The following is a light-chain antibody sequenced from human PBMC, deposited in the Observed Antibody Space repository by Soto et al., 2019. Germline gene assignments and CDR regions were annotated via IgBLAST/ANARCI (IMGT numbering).Light chain of an antibody. V-gene: IGKV1-5*03. CDR3: QHYTTYSGT. CDR2: WAS. J-gene: IGKJ3*01. Sequence: DIHMTQSPATLSASVGDRVTITCRASQSISTWLAWYQQKPGKAPKLLIYWASSLESGVPSRFSGSGSGTEFTLTISSLQPDDFATYYCQHYTTYSGTFGPGTKVDL. CDR1: QSISTW.